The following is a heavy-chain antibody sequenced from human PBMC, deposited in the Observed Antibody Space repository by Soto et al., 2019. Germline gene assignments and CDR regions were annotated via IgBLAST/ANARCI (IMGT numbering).Heavy chain of an antibody. J-gene: IGHJ4*02. D-gene: IGHD3-22*01. Sequence: PSEPLSLTCTVSGGSISSYYWSWLRQPPGKGLEWIGYIYYSGSTNYNPSLKSRVTISVDTSKNQFSLKLSSVTAADTAVYYCARGVGYYDSSGYYFDYWGQGTLVTVS. CDR1: GGSISSYY. V-gene: IGHV4-59*01. CDR2: IYYSGST. CDR3: ARGVGYYDSSGYYFDY.